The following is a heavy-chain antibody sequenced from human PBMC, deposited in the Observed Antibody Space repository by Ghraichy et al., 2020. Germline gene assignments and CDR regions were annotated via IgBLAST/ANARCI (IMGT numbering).Heavy chain of an antibody. CDR2: IYSGGST. V-gene: IGHV3-66*01. CDR1: GFTVSSNY. Sequence: LSLTCAASGFTVSSNYMSWVRQAPGKGLEWVSVIYSGGSTYYADSVKGRFTISRDNSKNTLYLQMNSLRAEDTAVYYCARGGAGGPLAVAGTGFDYWGQGTLVTVSS. J-gene: IGHJ4*02. D-gene: IGHD6-19*01. CDR3: ARGGAGGPLAVAGTGFDY.